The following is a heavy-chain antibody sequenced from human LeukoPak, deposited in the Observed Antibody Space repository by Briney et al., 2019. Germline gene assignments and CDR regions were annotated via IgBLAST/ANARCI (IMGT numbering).Heavy chain of an antibody. Sequence: SETLSLTGAVYGGSFSGYYWSWIRQPPGKGLEWIGEINHSGSTNYNPSLKSRVTISVDTSKNQFSLKLSSVTAADTAVYYCARRSVAAAGTRFYYYYYMDVWGKGTTVTISS. V-gene: IGHV4-34*01. CDR3: ARRSVAAAGTRFYYYYYMDV. CDR2: INHSGST. J-gene: IGHJ6*03. CDR1: GGSFSGYY. D-gene: IGHD6-13*01.